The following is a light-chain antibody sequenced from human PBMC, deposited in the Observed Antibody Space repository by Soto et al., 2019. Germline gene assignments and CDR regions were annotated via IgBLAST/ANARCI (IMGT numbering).Light chain of an antibody. Sequence: EIVMTQSPATLAVSPGDTATLSCRASQSLGGNLAWYQQKPGQGPRLLIFRASSRATGIPARFSGSGSGTDFSLTISRLEPEDFAVYYCQQYGSSPITFGQGTRLEIK. CDR3: QQYGSSPIT. CDR1: QSLGGN. CDR2: RAS. J-gene: IGKJ5*01. V-gene: IGKV3-20*01.